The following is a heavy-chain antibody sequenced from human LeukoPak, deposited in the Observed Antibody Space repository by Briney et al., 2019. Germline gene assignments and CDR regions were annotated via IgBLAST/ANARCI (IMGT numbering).Heavy chain of an antibody. CDR1: GFTFSKYW. CDR3: ARSQRRSYYGMDV. V-gene: IGHV3-7*05. CDR2: IKEDGSEK. J-gene: IGHJ6*02. D-gene: IGHD1-1*01. Sequence: GGSLRLSCADSGFTFSKYWMSWVRQAPGKGLEWVARIKEDGSEKYYVDSVKGRFTISRDNTKNSMYLQMNSLRAEDTAVYYCARSQRRSYYGMDVWGQGTTVTVSS.